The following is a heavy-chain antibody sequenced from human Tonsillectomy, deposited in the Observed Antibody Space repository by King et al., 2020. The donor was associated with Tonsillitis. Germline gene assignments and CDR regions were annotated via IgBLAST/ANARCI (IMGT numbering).Heavy chain of an antibody. CDR3: AGEGWLDYYYGMDV. V-gene: IGHV3-7*01. D-gene: IGHD5-12*01. CDR1: EFTLSNYW. J-gene: IGHJ6*02. CDR2: IKQDGGEK. Sequence: VQLVESGGGLVQPGGSLRLSCAASEFTLSNYWMSWVRQAPGKGLEWVANIKQDGGEKYYVDSVKGRFTISRDNAKNSLYLQMNSLRAEDTAVYYCAGEGWLDYYYGMDVWGQGTTVTVSS.